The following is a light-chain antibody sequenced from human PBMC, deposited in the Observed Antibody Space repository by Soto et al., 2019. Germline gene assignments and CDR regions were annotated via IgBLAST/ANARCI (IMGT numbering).Light chain of an antibody. CDR3: QSYDSSLSVV. CDR1: SSNIGAGYD. V-gene: IGLV1-40*01. CDR2: GNS. Sequence: QSVLTQPPSLSGAPGQRVTISCTGSSSNIGAGYDVHWYQQLPGTAPKLLIYGNSNRPSGVPERFSGSKSGTSASLAITGLQAEDEADYYCQSYDSSLSVVFGGGTKLTVL. J-gene: IGLJ2*01.